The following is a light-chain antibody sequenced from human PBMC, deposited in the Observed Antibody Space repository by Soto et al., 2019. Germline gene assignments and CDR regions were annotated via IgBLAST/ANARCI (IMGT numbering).Light chain of an antibody. V-gene: IGKV3-20*01. Sequence: EIVLTQSPGTLSLSPGERATLSCRASQRVSSSYLAWYQQKPGQAPRLLIHGASSRATGIPDRFSGSGCGTDFTLTISRLEPEDFAVYYCQQYGSSRTFGQGTKVEI. CDR1: QRVSSSY. CDR3: QQYGSSRT. J-gene: IGKJ1*01. CDR2: GAS.